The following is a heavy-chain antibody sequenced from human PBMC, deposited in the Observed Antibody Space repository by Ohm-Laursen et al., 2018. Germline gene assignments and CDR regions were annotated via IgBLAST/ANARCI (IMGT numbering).Heavy chain of an antibody. D-gene: IGHD3-16*01. CDR2: INAYKNDL. J-gene: IGHJ4*02. Sequence: SLRLSCAASGFTFSDHGMNWVRQAPGKGLEWLSYINAYKNDLFYADSVKGRFTISRDNAENLLYLQMDRLRDDDTAVYYCARDPVRGLTDYWGQGTLVTVSS. V-gene: IGHV3-48*02. CDR3: ARDPVRGLTDY. CDR1: GFTFSDHG.